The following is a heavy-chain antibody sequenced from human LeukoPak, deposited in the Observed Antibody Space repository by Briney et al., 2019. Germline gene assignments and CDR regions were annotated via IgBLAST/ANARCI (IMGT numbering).Heavy chain of an antibody. CDR3: ARDRTGYYGSGSYYMGWFDP. CDR2: ISYDGSNK. CDR1: GFTFSRYA. V-gene: IGHV3-30-3*01. J-gene: IGHJ5*02. D-gene: IGHD3-10*01. Sequence: GRPLRLSCAASGFTFSRYAMHWVRQAPGKGLEWVAVISYDGSNKYYADSVKGRFTISRDNSKNTLYLQMNSLRAEDTAVHYCARDRTGYYGSGSYYMGWFDPWGQGTLVTVSS.